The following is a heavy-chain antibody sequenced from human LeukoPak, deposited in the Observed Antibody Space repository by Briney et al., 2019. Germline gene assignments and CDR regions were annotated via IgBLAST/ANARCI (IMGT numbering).Heavy chain of an antibody. CDR3: AKNPYCSGGSCYHPFDY. CDR1: GFTFSSYG. J-gene: IGHJ4*02. V-gene: IGHV3-30*18. Sequence: QPGRSLRLSCAASGFTFSSYGMHWVRQAPGKGLEWVAVISYDGSNKYYADSVKGRFTISRDNSKNTLYLQMNSLRAKDTAVYYCAKNPYCSGGSCYHPFDYWGQGTLVTVSS. CDR2: ISYDGSNK. D-gene: IGHD2-15*01.